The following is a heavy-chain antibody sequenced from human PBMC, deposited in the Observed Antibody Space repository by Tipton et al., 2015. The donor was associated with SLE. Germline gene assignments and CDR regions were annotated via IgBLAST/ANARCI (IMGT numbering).Heavy chain of an antibody. CDR2: IRSKANSYAT. CDR1: GFTFSGSA. Sequence: SLRLSCAASGFTFSGSAMHWVRQASGKGLEWVGRIRSKANSYATAYAASVKGRFTISRDDSKNTAYLQMNSLKTEDTAVYYCTRVSLGAAFDIWGQGTMVTVSS. D-gene: IGHD3-10*01. CDR3: TRVSLGAAFDI. J-gene: IGHJ3*02. V-gene: IGHV3-73*01.